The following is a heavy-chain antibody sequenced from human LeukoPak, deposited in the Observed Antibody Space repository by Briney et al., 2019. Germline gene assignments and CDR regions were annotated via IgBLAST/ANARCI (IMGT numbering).Heavy chain of an antibody. D-gene: IGHD2-15*01. V-gene: IGHV3-21*01. CDR3: ARKYCSGGSRYWGFDY. Sequence: GGSLRLSCAASGFTFSSYSMNWVRQAPGKGLEWVSSISSSSDYIYYADSVKGRFTISRDNAKNSLYLQMNTLRAEDTAVYYCARKYCSGGSRYWGFDYWGQGTLVTVSS. J-gene: IGHJ4*02. CDR2: ISSSSDYI. CDR1: GFTFSSYS.